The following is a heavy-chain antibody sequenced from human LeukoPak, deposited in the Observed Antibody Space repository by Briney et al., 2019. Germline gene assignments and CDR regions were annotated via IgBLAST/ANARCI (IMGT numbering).Heavy chain of an antibody. CDR1: GYTLTELS. D-gene: IGHD6-13*01. Sequence: ASVKVSCKVSGYTLTELSMHWVRQAPGKGLEWMGGFDPEDGETIYAQKFQGGVTMTEDTSTDTAYMELSSLRSEDTAVYYCATELAAASSYYYMDVWGKGTTVTVSS. CDR3: ATELAAASSYYYMDV. V-gene: IGHV1-24*01. J-gene: IGHJ6*03. CDR2: FDPEDGET.